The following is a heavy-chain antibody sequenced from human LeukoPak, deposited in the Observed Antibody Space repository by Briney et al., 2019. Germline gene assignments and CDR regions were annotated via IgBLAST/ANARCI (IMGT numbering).Heavy chain of an antibody. CDR1: GFTFNTYN. V-gene: IGHV3-21*01. Sequence: SGGSLRPSCAASGFTFNTYNMNWVRQAPGKGLEWVSSISSSSTYIYYADSVKGRFTISRDNAKNSLYLQMNSLRAEDTAVYYCARKYCSGGSCYDGDAFDIWGQGTMVTVSS. CDR2: ISSSSTYI. CDR3: ARKYCSGGSCYDGDAFDI. J-gene: IGHJ3*02. D-gene: IGHD2-15*01.